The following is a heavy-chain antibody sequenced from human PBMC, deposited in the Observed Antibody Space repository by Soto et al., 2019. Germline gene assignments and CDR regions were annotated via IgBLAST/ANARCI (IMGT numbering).Heavy chain of an antibody. CDR3: ARRGYSSSWYYYYYYGMDV. D-gene: IGHD6-13*01. CDR2: MNPNSGNT. J-gene: IGHJ6*02. V-gene: IGHV1-8*01. Sequence: GASMKGSCKAFGYTFTSYDIKWVRQAPGQGLEWMGWMNPNSGNTGYAQKFQGRVTMTRNTSISTAYMELSSLRSEDTAVYYCARRGYSSSWYYYYYYGMDVWGQGTTVTVSS. CDR1: GYTFTSYD.